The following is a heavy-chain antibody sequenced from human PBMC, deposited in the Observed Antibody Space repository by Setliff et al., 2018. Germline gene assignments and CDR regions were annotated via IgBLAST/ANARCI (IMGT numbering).Heavy chain of an antibody. CDR2: INAANGNT. CDR3: ARGRDPVYYYDSGGYYWDY. V-gene: IGHV1-3*01. CDR1: GYTFTNYG. J-gene: IGHJ4*02. Sequence: ASVKVSCKASGYTFTNYGVHWVRQAPGQRLEWMGWINAANGNTKYSQKFHGRVTIITDESTSTAYMELSSLTSDDTAVYYCARGRDPVYYYDSGGYYWDYWGQGTLVTVSS. D-gene: IGHD3-22*01.